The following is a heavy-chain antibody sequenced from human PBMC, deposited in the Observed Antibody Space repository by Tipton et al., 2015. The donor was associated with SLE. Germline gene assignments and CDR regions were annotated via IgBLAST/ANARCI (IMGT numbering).Heavy chain of an antibody. V-gene: IGHV4-59*01. CDR1: GGSISRYY. CDR2: IYYSGST. J-gene: IGHJ2*01. CDR3: ARDREFNWAGGWYFDL. Sequence: TLSLTCTVSGGSISRYYWSWIRQPPGKGLEWIGYIYYSGSTNYNPSLQSRVTISVDTSKNQFSLKLSSVTAADTAVYYCARDREFNWAGGWYFDLWGRGTLVTVSS. D-gene: IGHD3-16*01.